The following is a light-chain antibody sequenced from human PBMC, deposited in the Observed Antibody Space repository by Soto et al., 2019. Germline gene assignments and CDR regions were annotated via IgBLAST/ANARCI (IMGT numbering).Light chain of an antibody. J-gene: IGKJ1*01. Sequence: EIVMTQSPATLSVSPGERATLSCGASQSVSSNLAWYQQKPGQAPRLLIYGASTRATGIPARFSGSGSGTEFTLTISSLQSEDFAVYYCQQYNFRVTFGQGTKVDIK. V-gene: IGKV3-15*01. CDR1: QSVSSN. CDR3: QQYNFRVT. CDR2: GAS.